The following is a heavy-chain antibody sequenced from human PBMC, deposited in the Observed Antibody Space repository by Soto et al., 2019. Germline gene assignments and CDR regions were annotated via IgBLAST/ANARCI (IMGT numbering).Heavy chain of an antibody. J-gene: IGHJ4*02. CDR2: ISYGGGTT. Sequence: GGSLRLSCAASEFTFINYAMSWVRQAPGKGLEWVSAISYGGGTTYYADSVKGRFTISRDNSKSTVYLQMNSLRAEDTAVYYCARDRTISDYRSSGALGLWGQGTLVTVSS. CDR3: ARDRTISDYRSSGALGL. D-gene: IGHD6-6*01. CDR1: EFTFINYA. V-gene: IGHV3-23*01.